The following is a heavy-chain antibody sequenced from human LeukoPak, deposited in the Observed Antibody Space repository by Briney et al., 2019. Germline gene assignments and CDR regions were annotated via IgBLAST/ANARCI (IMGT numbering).Heavy chain of an antibody. CDR1: GFTFSSYT. D-gene: IGHD2-15*01. CDR3: VVVAPLRGY. V-gene: IGHV3-21*01. J-gene: IGHJ4*02. Sequence: AGGSLRLSCAASGFTFSSYTMNWVRQAPGKGLEWVSSISGDSTYIYYADSVKGRFTISRDNSKNTLYLVMNTLRAEDTAVYYCVVVAPLRGYWGQGTLVTVSS. CDR2: ISGDSTYI.